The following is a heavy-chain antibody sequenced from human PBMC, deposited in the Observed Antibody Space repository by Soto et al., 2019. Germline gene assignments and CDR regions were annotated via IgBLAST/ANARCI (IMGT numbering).Heavy chain of an antibody. V-gene: IGHV3-30*18. CDR1: GFTFSSYG. CDR2: ISYDGSNK. CDR3: AKDTLPAAIVHYYYGMDV. D-gene: IGHD2-2*02. Sequence: PGGSLRLSCAASGFTFSSYGMHWVRQAPGKGLEWVAVISYDGSNKYYADSVKGRFTISRDNSKNTLYLQMNSLRAEDTAVYYCAKDTLPAAIVHYYYGMDVWGQGTTVTVSS. J-gene: IGHJ6*02.